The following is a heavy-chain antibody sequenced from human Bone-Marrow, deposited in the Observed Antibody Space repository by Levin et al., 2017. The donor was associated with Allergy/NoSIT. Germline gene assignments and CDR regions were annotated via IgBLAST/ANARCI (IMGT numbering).Heavy chain of an antibody. J-gene: IGHJ5*02. D-gene: IGHD2-2*02. V-gene: IGHV4-59*01. Sequence: SETLSLTCTVSGGSISSYYWIWIRQPPGKGLEWIGHIYYSGSTKYNPSLKSRVTISVDKSKNQLSLKLSSVTAADTAVYYCARDPMGYCSSSTCYIGWFDPWGQGTLVTVSS. CDR3: ARDPMGYCSSSTCYIGWFDP. CDR2: IYYSGST. CDR1: GGSISSYY.